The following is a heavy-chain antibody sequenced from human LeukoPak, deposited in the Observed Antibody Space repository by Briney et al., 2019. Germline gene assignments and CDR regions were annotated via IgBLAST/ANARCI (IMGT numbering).Heavy chain of an antibody. Sequence: SETLSLTCTVSGGSIRDTTYYWGWIRQTPGKGLEWIGNLYYSGNTYYNPSLMSRVTISVDTSKNQFSLNLSSVTAADTAVYYCARAPHFFDISGSRYYFDYWGQGTLVTVSS. V-gene: IGHV4-39*07. CDR2: LYYSGNT. D-gene: IGHD3-22*01. J-gene: IGHJ4*02. CDR1: GGSIRDTTYY. CDR3: ARAPHFFDISGSRYYFDY.